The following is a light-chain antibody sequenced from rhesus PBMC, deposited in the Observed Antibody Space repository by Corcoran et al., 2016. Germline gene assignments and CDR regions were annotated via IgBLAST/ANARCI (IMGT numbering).Light chain of an antibody. J-gene: IGKJ4*01. Sequence: DIQLTQSPSSLSASVGDRVTITWRASQGIRSYLAWYQQKSGKAPKLLIYGASNLQSGVPSRFSGSGSGTDFTLTISSLQPEDFATYYCQQRNSYPLPFGGGTKVEIK. CDR1: QGIRSY. V-gene: IGKV1-38*01. CDR3: QQRNSYPLP. CDR2: GAS.